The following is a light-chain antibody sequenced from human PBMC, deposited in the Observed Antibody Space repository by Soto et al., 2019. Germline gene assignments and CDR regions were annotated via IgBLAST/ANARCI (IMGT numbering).Light chain of an antibody. Sequence: DIQMTQSPSSLSASVGARATITCRASQSISSYLNWYQQKPGKAPKLLIYAASSLTSGVPSRFSGSGSGTDFTLTISSLPPEDFATYYCQQSYSTPYTFGQGTKLEIK. CDR1: QSISSY. CDR3: QQSYSTPYT. CDR2: AAS. J-gene: IGKJ2*01. V-gene: IGKV1-39*01.